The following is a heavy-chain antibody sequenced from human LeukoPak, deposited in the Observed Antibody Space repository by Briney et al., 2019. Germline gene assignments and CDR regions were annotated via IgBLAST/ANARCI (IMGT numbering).Heavy chain of an antibody. V-gene: IGHV3-23*01. J-gene: IGHJ4*02. Sequence: GGSLRLSYAASGFTFSTYGMSWVRQAPGKGLEWVSGISGSGRSTYYADSVKGRFNISRDNSKSTLYLQMNSLRAEDTAVYYCAKLRVGGLRGGTFDYWGQGTLVTVSS. CDR2: ISGSGRST. D-gene: IGHD3-16*01. CDR3: AKLRVGGLRGGTFDY. CDR1: GFTFSTYG.